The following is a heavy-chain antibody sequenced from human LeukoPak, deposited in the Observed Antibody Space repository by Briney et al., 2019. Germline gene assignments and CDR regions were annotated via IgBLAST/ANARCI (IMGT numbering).Heavy chain of an antibody. CDR1: GFTFSSYS. CDR2: ISSSSSYI. D-gene: IGHD3-9*01. Sequence: PGGSLRLSCAASGFTFSSYSMSWVRQAPGKGLEWVSYISSSSSYIYYADSVKGRFTISRDNAKNLLYLQMNSLRAEDTAVYYCARGVVRYFDYWGQGALVTVSS. J-gene: IGHJ4*02. CDR3: ARGVVRYFDY. V-gene: IGHV3-21*05.